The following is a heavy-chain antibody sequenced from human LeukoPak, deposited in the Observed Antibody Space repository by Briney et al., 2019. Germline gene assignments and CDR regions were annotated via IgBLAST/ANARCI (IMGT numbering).Heavy chain of an antibody. Sequence: SQTLSLTCTVSGGSISSGGYYWSWIRQHPGKGLEWIGYIYYSGSTYYNPSLKSRVTISVDTSKNQFSLKLSSVTAADTAVYYCARDRIIVVVPAAMSSYYCGMDVWGKGTTVTVSS. CDR2: IYYSGST. V-gene: IGHV4-31*03. D-gene: IGHD2-2*01. CDR1: GGSISSGGYY. CDR3: ARDRIIVVVPAAMSSYYCGMDV. J-gene: IGHJ6*04.